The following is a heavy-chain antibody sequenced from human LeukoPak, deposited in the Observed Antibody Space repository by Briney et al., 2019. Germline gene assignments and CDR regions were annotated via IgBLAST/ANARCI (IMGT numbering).Heavy chain of an antibody. CDR1: GFTFSSHW. J-gene: IGHJ3*02. V-gene: IGHV3-7*01. CDR3: ARDSEYSSSLAFDI. D-gene: IGHD6-13*01. CDR2: INQDGSER. Sequence: GGSLRLSCAASGFTFSSHWMTWVRQAPGKGLEWVANINQDGSERYYVDSVKGRFTISRDNAKNSLYLQMNSLRAEDTAVYYCARDSEYSSSLAFDIWGQGTMVTVSS.